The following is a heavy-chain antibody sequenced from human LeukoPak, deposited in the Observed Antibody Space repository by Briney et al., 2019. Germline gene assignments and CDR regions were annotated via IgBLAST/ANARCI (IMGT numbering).Heavy chain of an antibody. CDR1: GYTXTSYA. CDR2: INAGNGDT. CDR3: ARWSRVAVVPYDAFDI. J-gene: IGHJ3*02. Sequence: VKVSCKASGYTXTSYAMHWXRQAPGQRLEWMGXINAGNGDTKYSQNFQGRVTITRDTSASTAYMELSSLRSEDTAVYYCARWSRVAVVPYDAFDIWGQGTMVTVSS. D-gene: IGHD6-19*01. V-gene: IGHV1-3*01.